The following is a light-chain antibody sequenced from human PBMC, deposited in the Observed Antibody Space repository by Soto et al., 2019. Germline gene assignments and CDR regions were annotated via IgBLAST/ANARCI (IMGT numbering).Light chain of an antibody. Sequence: IVMTQSPATLSVSQGERATLSCRASQSVGSNLAWYQQKPGQAPRLVIYGASTRATAIPARFSGGGSGTEFTLTISSLQSEDFAVYYCQQYKQCPLTFGQGTKVDSK. J-gene: IGKJ1*01. CDR3: QQYKQCPLT. CDR2: GAS. CDR1: QSVGSN. V-gene: IGKV3-15*01.